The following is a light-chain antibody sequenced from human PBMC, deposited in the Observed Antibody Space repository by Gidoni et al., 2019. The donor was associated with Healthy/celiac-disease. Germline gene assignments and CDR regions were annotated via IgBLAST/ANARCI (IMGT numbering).Light chain of an antibody. Sequence: DIQISQCPSSLSASVGDRVTITCRASQSISSYLNWYQQKPGKAPKLLIYAAPSLQSGVPSRFSGSGSGTDFTLTISSLQPEDFATYYCQQSYSTLFTFGPGTKVDIK. J-gene: IGKJ3*01. V-gene: IGKV1-39*01. CDR3: QQSYSTLFT. CDR1: QSISSY. CDR2: AAP.